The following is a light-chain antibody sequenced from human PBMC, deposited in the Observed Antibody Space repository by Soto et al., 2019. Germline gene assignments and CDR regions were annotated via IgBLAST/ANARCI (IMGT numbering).Light chain of an antibody. CDR3: QQYNNWPPGVT. Sequence: ETVMTQSPATLSVSPGERATLSCRASQTIANNLAWYQQRPGQAPRLLIYGASTRATGIPARFSGSGSGTEFTLTISSLQSEDFAVYYCQQYNNWPPGVTFGGGTKVEIK. CDR1: QTIANN. CDR2: GAS. J-gene: IGKJ4*01. V-gene: IGKV3-15*01.